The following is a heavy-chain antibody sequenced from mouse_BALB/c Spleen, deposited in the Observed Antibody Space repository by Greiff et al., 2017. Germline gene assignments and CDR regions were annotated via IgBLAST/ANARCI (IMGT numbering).Heavy chain of an antibody. Sequence: EAQGVESGGGLVQPGGSRKLSCAASGFTFSSFGMHWVRQAPEKGLEWVAYISSGSSTIYYADTVKGRFTISRDNPKNTLFLQMTSLRSEDTAMYYCARGYGYYFDYWGQGTTLTVSS. CDR2: ISSGSSTI. CDR3: ARGYGYYFDY. D-gene: IGHD1-2*01. V-gene: IGHV5-17*02. J-gene: IGHJ2*01. CDR1: GFTFSSFG.